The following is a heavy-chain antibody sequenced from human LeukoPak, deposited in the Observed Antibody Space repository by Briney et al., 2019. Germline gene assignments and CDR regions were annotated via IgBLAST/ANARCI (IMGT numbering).Heavy chain of an antibody. D-gene: IGHD5-18*01. J-gene: IGHJ2*01. CDR3: ARVSYGDWYFDL. CDR2: IYYSGST. CDR1: GGSISSGDYY. V-gene: IGHV4-30-4*01. Sequence: PSQTLSLTCTVSGGSISSGDYYWSWLRQPPGQGLEWIGYIYYSGSTYYNPSLKSRVTITVNTSKNQFSLKLSSVTAADTAVYYCARVSYGDWYFDLWGRGTLVTVSS.